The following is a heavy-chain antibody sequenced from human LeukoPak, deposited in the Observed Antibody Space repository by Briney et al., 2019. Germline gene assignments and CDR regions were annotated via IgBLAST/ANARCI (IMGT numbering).Heavy chain of an antibody. Sequence: SETLSLTCTVSGGSISSYYWSWIRQPPGKGLEWIGYIYTSGSTNYNPSLKSRVTMSVDTSKNQFSLKLSSVTAADTAVYYCARCVKAVSGWAFDYWGQGTLVTVSS. D-gene: IGHD6-19*01. CDR1: GGSISSYY. J-gene: IGHJ4*02. CDR2: IYTSGST. V-gene: IGHV4-4*08. CDR3: ARCVKAVSGWAFDY.